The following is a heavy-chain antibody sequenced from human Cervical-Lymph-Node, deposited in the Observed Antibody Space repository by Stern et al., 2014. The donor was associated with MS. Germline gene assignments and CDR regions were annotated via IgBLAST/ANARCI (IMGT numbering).Heavy chain of an antibody. CDR3: ARGILEETTFKYFYHGMDA. J-gene: IGHJ6*02. Sequence: QVQLQQWGAGLLKPSETLSVTCAVYGGSLNSGSFRGYYWTWIRRPPGKGLEWIGEIDHSVISNYTLSLKIRVPISVDPSKNQFSLKLTSVTAADTALYYCARGILEETTFKYFYHGMDAWGQGTTVTVSS. D-gene: IGHD4-11*01. V-gene: IGHV4-34*01. CDR2: IDHSVIS. CDR1: GGSLNSGSFRGYY.